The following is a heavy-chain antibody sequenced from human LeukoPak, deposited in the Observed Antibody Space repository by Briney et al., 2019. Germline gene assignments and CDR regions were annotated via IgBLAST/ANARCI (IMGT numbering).Heavy chain of an antibody. CDR1: GFTFDSFG. D-gene: IGHD6-13*01. CDR2: ISHDGRIT. V-gene: IGHV3-30*18. Sequence: GGSLRLSCAASGFTFDSFGMHWVRQAPGKGLEWLAVISHDGRITFYGESVKGRFTISRDTSKNTLYLQMNSLRTEDPLLYYCAKNLGHSASWYLDYWGKGPLVPVPS. J-gene: IGHJ4*02. CDR3: AKNLGHSASWYLDY.